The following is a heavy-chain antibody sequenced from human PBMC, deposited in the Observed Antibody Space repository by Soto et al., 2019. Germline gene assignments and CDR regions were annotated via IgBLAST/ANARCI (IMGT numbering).Heavy chain of an antibody. J-gene: IGHJ4*02. Sequence: QVQLVESGGGVVQPGRSLRLSCAASGFTYSSYAMHWVRQAPGKGLEWVAIVSYDGSNKNYADSVKGRFTISRDNSKNTLFLQMNSLRAEDTALYHCARTYRSDWYYFDFWGQGTQVTVSS. V-gene: IGHV3-30-3*01. D-gene: IGHD6-19*01. CDR2: VSYDGSNK. CDR3: ARTYRSDWYYFDF. CDR1: GFTYSSYA.